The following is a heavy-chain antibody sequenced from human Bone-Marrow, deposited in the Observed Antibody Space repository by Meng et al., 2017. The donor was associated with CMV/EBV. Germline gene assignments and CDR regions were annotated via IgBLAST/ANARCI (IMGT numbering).Heavy chain of an antibody. CDR2: MNPNSGNT. D-gene: IGHD3-22*01. CDR3: ARVHYDSSGYYYWWFDY. J-gene: IGHJ4*02. Sequence: ASVKVSCKASGYIFTSYDINWVRQATGQGLEWMGWMNPNSGNTGYAQKFQGRVTMTRNTSISTAYMELSSLRSDDTAVYYCARVHYDSSGYYYWWFDYWGQGTLVTVSS. V-gene: IGHV1-8*02. CDR1: GYIFTSYD.